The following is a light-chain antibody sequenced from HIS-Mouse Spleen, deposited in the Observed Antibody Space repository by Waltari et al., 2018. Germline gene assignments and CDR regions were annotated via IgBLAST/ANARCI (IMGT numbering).Light chain of an antibody. J-gene: IGLJ2*01. Sequence: QSALTQPRSVSWSPGQSVTISCTGTSSDVGGYNYVSWYQQHPGKAPKLMIYDVSTRPSGVPDRFSGSKSGNTASLTISGLQAEDEADYYCCSYAGSYTFVFGGGTKLTVL. CDR2: DVS. CDR3: CSYAGSYTFV. CDR1: SSDVGGYNY. V-gene: IGLV2-11*01.